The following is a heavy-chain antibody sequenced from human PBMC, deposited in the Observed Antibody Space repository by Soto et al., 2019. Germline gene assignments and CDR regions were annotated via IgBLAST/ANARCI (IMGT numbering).Heavy chain of an antibody. J-gene: IGHJ6*03. V-gene: IGHV4-31*03. CDR3: AREVPEYYDILTGAHGGYYMDV. Sequence: SETLSLTCTVSGGSISSGGYYWSWIRQHPGKGLEWIGYIYYSGSTYYNPSLKGRVTISVDTSKNQFSLKLSTVTAADTAVYYCAREVPEYYDILTGAHGGYYMDVWGKGTTVTVSS. CDR2: IYYSGST. CDR1: GGSISSGGYY. D-gene: IGHD3-9*01.